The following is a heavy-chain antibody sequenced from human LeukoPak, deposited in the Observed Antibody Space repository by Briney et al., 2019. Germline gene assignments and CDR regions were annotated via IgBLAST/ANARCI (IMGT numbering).Heavy chain of an antibody. CDR1: GGSISSYY. V-gene: IGHV4-34*01. J-gene: IGHJ6*02. Sequence: PSETLSLTCTVSGGSISSYYWSWIRQPPGKGLEWIGEINHSGSTNYNPSLKSRVTISVDTSKNQFSLKLSSVTAADTAVYYCARGGSGWYYYYYGMDVWGQGTTVTVSS. CDR3: ARGGSGWYYYYYGMDV. CDR2: INHSGST. D-gene: IGHD6-19*01.